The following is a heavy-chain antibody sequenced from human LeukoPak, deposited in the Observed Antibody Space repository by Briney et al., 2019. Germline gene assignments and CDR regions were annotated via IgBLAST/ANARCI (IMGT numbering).Heavy chain of an antibody. D-gene: IGHD6-19*01. J-gene: IGHJ4*02. CDR1: GFTFNTYA. CDR3: AKTTTGYSSGRYPGWPADS. V-gene: IGHV3-23*01. Sequence: GGSLRLSCAASGFTFNTYAMYWVRQAPGKGLEWVSGIFGSGGSSHYADSVKGRFTISRDNSKNTVYLQMNSLRAEDTAVYYCAKTTTGYSSGRYPGWPADSWGQGALVTVSS. CDR2: IFGSGGSS.